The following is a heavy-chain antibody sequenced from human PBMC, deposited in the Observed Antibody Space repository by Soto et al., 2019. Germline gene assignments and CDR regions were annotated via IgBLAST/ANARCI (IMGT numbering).Heavy chain of an antibody. J-gene: IGHJ5*02. CDR3: ARTLTTDRRWFDP. V-gene: IGHV4-61*08. CDR2: IYYTGST. CDR1: GGSVTSAGNY. Sequence: QVQLQESGPGLVKPSETLSLTCTVSGGSVTSAGNYWGWIRQPPGKGLEWIGHIYYTGSTSYNPSLESRVTLSVDTSRDQFSLNLSSVIAADTAVYFCARTLTTDRRWFDPWGQGTLVTVSS. D-gene: IGHD4-4*01.